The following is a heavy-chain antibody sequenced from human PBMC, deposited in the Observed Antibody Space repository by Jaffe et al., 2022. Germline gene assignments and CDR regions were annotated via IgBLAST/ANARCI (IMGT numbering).Heavy chain of an antibody. J-gene: IGHJ4*02. CDR3: ARVYSSSSGRYFDY. D-gene: IGHD6-6*01. CDR2: IKQDGSEK. CDR1: GFTFSSYW. Sequence: EVQLVESGGGLVQPGGSLRLSCAASGFTFSSYWMSWVRQAPGKGLEWVANIKQDGSEKYYVDSVKGRFTISRDNAKNSLYLQMNSLRAEDTAVYYCARVYSSSSGRYFDYWGQGTLVTVSS. V-gene: IGHV3-7*01.